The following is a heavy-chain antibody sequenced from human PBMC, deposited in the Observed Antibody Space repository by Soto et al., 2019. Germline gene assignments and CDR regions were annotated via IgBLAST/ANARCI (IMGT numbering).Heavy chain of an antibody. D-gene: IGHD3-9*01. CDR2: ISGSGGST. J-gene: IGHJ4*02. V-gene: IGHV3-23*01. Sequence: GGSLRLSCAASGFTFSSYAMIWVRQAPGKGLEWVSAISGSGGSTYYADSVKGRFTISRDNSKNTLYLQMNSLRAEDTAVYYCAKAGHYDILTGYYIEYWGQGTLVTVSS. CDR1: GFTFSSYA. CDR3: AKAGHYDILTGYYIEY.